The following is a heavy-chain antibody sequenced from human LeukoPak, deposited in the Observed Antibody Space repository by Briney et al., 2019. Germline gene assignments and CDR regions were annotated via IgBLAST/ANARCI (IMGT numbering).Heavy chain of an antibody. CDR2: MYYSGST. CDR3: AREPSIVDAFDI. J-gene: IGHJ3*02. D-gene: IGHD3-22*01. V-gene: IGHV4-59*01. CDR1: GSSISSYY. Sequence: SSETLSLTCTVSGSSISSYYWSWIRQPPGKGLEWIGYMYYSGSTNYNPSLKSRVSISVDTSKNQVSLKLSSVTAADTAVYYCAREPSIVDAFDIWGQGTMVTVSS.